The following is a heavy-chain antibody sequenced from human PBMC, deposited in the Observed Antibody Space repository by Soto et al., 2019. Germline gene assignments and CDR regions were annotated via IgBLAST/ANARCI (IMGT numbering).Heavy chain of an antibody. V-gene: IGHV1-3*05. J-gene: IGHJ4*02. Sequence: QVQLVQSGAEERKPGASVKFSCKASGYTFTKYAVHWVRQAPGQRLEWMGWINIANGDARYSQKFQGLVTVTRDTSANTAYMELSSLRSEDTAGYFCARDVGYYDSGSYYPYWGQGTLVTVSS. CDR1: GYTFTKYA. CDR2: INIANGDA. D-gene: IGHD3-10*01. CDR3: ARDVGYYDSGSYYPY.